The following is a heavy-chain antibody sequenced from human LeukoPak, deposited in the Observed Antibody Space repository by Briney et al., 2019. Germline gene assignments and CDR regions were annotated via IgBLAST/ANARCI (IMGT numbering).Heavy chain of an antibody. D-gene: IGHD3-10*01. J-gene: IGHJ4*02. CDR2: INVSGRS. CDR1: GDSISSYY. V-gene: IGHV4-4*07. CDR3: ASFYYYGSGS. Sequence: SETLSLTCNFSGDSISSYYCNWIRQPAGKGLEWIGRINVSGRSNYNPSLESRVTMSVDTSKNHSSLKITSVTAADTAVYYCASFYYYGSGSWGQGTLVTVSS.